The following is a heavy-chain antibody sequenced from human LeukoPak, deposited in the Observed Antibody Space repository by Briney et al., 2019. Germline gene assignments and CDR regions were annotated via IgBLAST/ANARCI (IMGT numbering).Heavy chain of an antibody. CDR3: ARVQLLWFGESGMDV. D-gene: IGHD3-10*01. J-gene: IGHJ6*02. CDR2: ISSSSSYT. Sequence: GSLRLSCAASGFTFSDYYMSWIRQAPGKGLEWVSYISSSSSYTNYADSVKGRFTISRDNAKNSLYLQMNSLRAEDTAVYYCARVQLLWFGESGMDVWGQGTTVTVSS. V-gene: IGHV3-11*05. CDR1: GFTFSDYY.